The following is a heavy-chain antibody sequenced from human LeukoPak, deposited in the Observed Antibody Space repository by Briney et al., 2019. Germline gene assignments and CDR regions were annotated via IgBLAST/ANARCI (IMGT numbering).Heavy chain of an antibody. J-gene: IGHJ6*03. CDR1: GGSISSGSYY. CDR3: ARILYYYYMDV. CDR2: IYTSGST. V-gene: IGHV4-61*02. Sequence: SQTLSLTCTVSGGSISSGSYYWSWIRQPAGKGLEWIGRIYTSGSTNYNPFLKSRVTISVDTSKNQFSLKLSSVTAADTAVYYCARILYYYYMDVWGKGTTVTVSS.